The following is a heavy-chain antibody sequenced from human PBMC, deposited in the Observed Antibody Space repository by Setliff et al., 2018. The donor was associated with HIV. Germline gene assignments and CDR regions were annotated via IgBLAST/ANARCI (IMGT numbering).Heavy chain of an antibody. CDR2: MYYTGNT. CDR3: ASSPIITNGYYFDY. J-gene: IGHJ4*02. CDR1: RGSIRSGTYY. V-gene: IGHV4-39*01. Sequence: SETLSLTCTVSRGSIRSGTYYWGWIRQPPGKGLEWIGNMYYTGNTYHNPSLKSRVTISVDMSKNQFSLKLSSVTAADTAVYYCASSPIITNGYYFDYWGPGTLVTVSS. D-gene: IGHD2-8*01.